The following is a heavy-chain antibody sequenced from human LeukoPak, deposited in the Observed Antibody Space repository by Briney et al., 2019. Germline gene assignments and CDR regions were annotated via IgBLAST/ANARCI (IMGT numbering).Heavy chain of an antibody. Sequence: GGSLRLSCVASGFTFSSYGMHWVRQAPGKGLEWVAIIWYDGSNKYYADSVKRPLTISRDNSKNTLYLQMNSLRAEDTAVYYCAKDGTTVTTLNYFDYWGQGTLVTVSS. CDR2: IWYDGSNK. J-gene: IGHJ4*02. CDR1: GFTFSSYG. V-gene: IGHV3-33*06. D-gene: IGHD4-17*01. CDR3: AKDGTTVTTLNYFDY.